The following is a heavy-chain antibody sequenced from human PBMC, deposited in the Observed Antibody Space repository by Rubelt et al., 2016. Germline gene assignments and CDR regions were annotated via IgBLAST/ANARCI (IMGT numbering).Heavy chain of an antibody. Sequence: QVQLQQWGAGLLKPSETLSLTCAVYGGSFSGYYWSWIRQPPGKGLEWIGEINDGGSTNYNPSLKSRVAISVDTSKNQVDRNLTSVTAPETAVYYCARGLDSTKTGADWGQGTLVTVSS. CDR2: INDGGST. CDR1: GGSFSGYY. V-gene: IGHV4-34*01. CDR3: ARGLDSTKTGAD. D-gene: IGHD3-10*01. J-gene: IGHJ4*02.